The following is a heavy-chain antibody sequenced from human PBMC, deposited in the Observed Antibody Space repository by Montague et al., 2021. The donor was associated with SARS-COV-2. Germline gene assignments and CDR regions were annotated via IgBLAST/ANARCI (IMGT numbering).Heavy chain of an antibody. CDR1: GYSFTSYW. CDR3: ARLSYYGSGSYPFDY. D-gene: IGHD3-10*01. J-gene: IGHJ4*02. Sequence: QPVAEVKKPGESLKISCKGSGYSFTSYWVGWVRQMPGKGLEWMGIIYPDDSDTRYSPSFQGQVTISADKSISTAYLQWSSLKASDTAMYYCARLSYYGSGSYPFDYWGQGTLVTVSS. V-gene: IGHV5-51*01. CDR2: IYPDDSDT.